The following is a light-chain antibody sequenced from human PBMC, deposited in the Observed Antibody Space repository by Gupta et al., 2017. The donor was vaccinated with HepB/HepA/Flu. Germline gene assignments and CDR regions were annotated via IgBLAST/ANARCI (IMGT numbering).Light chain of an antibody. CDR3: FSDAGGDNWV. CDR1: NTDVGSYTF. Sequence: QSAMPQPPSASGSPAQSVTISCTGSNTDVGSYTFVSWFQQHPGKAPRLLIYEVAKRPAGVPNRFSGSKSGNTASLTVSGLQADEEADYYCFSDAGGDNWVFGTGTKVTVL. J-gene: IGLJ1*01. CDR2: EVA. V-gene: IGLV2-8*01.